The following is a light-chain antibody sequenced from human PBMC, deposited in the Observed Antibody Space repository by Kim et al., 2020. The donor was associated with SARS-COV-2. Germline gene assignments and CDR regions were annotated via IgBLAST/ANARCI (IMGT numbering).Light chain of an antibody. CDR1: SSNIGANT. J-gene: IGLJ3*02. V-gene: IGLV1-44*01. CDR2: GNF. Sequence: SVLTQPPSASGTLGQWVTISCSGSSSNIGANTVNWFQKRPGTAPKLLVYGNFQRPSGVPDRFSGSKFGTSAFLGISGLQSEDEIDYYCASWDDSLNGWVFGGGTQLTVL. CDR3: ASWDDSLNGWV.